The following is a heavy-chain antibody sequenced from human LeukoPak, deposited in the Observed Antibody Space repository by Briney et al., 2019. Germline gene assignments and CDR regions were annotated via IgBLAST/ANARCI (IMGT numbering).Heavy chain of an antibody. D-gene: IGHD3-9*01. V-gene: IGHV3-11*01. CDR3: AKRLAYDILTGYYNDY. Sequence: PGGSLRLSCAASGFTFSDYNMRWIRQAPGKGLEWVSSISRSGSTKYYADSVKGRFTISRDNSKNTLYLQMNSLRAEDTAVYYCAKRLAYDILTGYYNDYWGQGTLVTVSS. J-gene: IGHJ4*02. CDR2: ISRSGSTK. CDR1: GFTFSDYN.